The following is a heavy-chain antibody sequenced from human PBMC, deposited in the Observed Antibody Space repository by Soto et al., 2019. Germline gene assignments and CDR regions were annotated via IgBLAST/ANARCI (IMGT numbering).Heavy chain of an antibody. CDR1: GGSISSYY. J-gene: IGHJ4*02. CDR2: IYYSGST. D-gene: IGHD4-17*01. CDR3: ARDYGDYVLDY. V-gene: IGHV4-59*01. Sequence: SETLSLTCTVSGGSISSYYWSWIRQPPGKGLEWIGYIYYSGSTNYNPSLKSRVTISVDTSKNQFSLKLSSVTAADTAVYYCARDYGDYVLDYWGQGTLVTVSS.